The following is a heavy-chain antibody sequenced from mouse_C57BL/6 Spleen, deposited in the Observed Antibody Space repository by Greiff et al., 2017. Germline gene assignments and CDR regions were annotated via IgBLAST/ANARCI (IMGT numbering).Heavy chain of an antibody. Sequence: QVHVKQSGAELVKPGASVKISCKASGYAFSSYWMNWVKQRPGKGLEWIGKIYPGDGDTNYNGKFKGKATLTADKSSSTAYMQLSSLTSEDAAVYFCARDDYAMDYWGQGTSVTVSS. CDR2: IYPGDGDT. CDR1: GYAFSSYW. CDR3: ARDDYAMDY. V-gene: IGHV1-80*01. J-gene: IGHJ4*01.